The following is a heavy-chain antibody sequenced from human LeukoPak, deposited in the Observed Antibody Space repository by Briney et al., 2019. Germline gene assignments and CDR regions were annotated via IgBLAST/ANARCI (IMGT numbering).Heavy chain of an antibody. CDR3: ARIRSAAYYDILTGYDSRGAFDI. V-gene: IGHV4-59*01. Sequence: SETLSLTCTVSGVSISSYYWSWIRQPPAKGLEWIGYIYYSGSTNYNPSLKSRVTISVDTSKNQFSLTLSSVTAADTAVYYCARIRSAAYYDILTGYDSRGAFDIWGQGAMVTVSS. J-gene: IGHJ3*02. CDR1: GVSISSYY. CDR2: IYYSGST. D-gene: IGHD3-9*01.